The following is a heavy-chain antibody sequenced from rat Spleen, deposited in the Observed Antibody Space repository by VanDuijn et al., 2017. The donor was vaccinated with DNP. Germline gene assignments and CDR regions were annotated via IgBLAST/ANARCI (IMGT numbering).Heavy chain of an antibody. CDR3: ARPVDLYGSYGYFDY. CDR2: ISYDGSST. Sequence: EVQLVESGGGLVQPGRSMKLSCAASGFTFSNYDMAWVRQAPKKGLEWVATISYDGSSTYYRDSVKGRFTISRDNAKSTLYLQRDSLRSEDTATYYCARPVDLYGSYGYFDYWGQGVMVTVSS. CDR1: GFTFSNYD. J-gene: IGHJ2*01. D-gene: IGHD1-3*01. V-gene: IGHV5-7*01.